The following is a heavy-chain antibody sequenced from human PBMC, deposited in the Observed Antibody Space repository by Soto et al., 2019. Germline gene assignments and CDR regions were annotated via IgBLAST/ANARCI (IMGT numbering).Heavy chain of an antibody. CDR2: IIPIFGTA. CDR1: GGTFSSYA. J-gene: IGHJ4*02. V-gene: IGHV1-69*12. Sequence: QVQLVQSGAEVKKPGSSVKVSCKASGGTFSSYAISWVRQAPGQGLEWMGGIIPIFGTANYAQKFQGRVTISARESTSTAYLEVSSLRSEDTAVYYGPRGWDGYNRAFDYWGQRTLVTVSS. D-gene: IGHD5-12*01. CDR3: PRGWDGYNRAFDY.